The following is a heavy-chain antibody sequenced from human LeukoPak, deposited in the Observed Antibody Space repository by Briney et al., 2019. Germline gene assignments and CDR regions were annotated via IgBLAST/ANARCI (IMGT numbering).Heavy chain of an antibody. J-gene: IGHJ6*04. CDR2: INWSGGST. D-gene: IGHD3-3*01. CDR1: GFTFDDYG. CDR3: ARDQTYYDFWSGPSSPPLDV. Sequence: GGSLRLSCAASGFTFDDYGMSWVRQAPGKGLEWVSGINWSGGSTGYADSVKGRFTISRDNAKNSLYLQMNSLRAEDTALYYCARDQTYYDFWSGPSSPPLDVRGKGTTVTVSS. V-gene: IGHV3-20*04.